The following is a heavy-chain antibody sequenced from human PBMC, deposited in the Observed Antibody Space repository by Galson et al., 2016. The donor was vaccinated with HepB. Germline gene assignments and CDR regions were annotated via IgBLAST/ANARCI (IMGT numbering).Heavy chain of an antibody. Sequence: SLRLSCAASGFTFGDYAMSWFRQAPGKGLEWVGVIRSNSCGETTEYAASVRCRFTISRDDSKSFAYMQMNSLQTEDTAVYYCSRERPVGYYYGSGSYPDDYWGQGTLVTVSS. D-gene: IGHD3-10*01. J-gene: IGHJ4*02. V-gene: IGHV3-49*03. CDR2: IRSNSCGETT. CDR1: GFTFGDYA. CDR3: SRERPVGYYYGSGSYPDDY.